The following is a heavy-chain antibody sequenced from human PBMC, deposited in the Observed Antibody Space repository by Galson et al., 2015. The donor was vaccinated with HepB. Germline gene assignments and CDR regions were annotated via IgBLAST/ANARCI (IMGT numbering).Heavy chain of an antibody. V-gene: IGHV5-10-1*01. CDR1: GYSFTSYW. CDR3: ARHKSPRGASPVNWFDP. Sequence: QSGAEVKKPGESLRISCKGSGYSFTSYWISWVRQMPGKGLEWMGRIDPSDSYTNYSPSFQGHVTISADKSISTAYLQWSGLKASDTAMYYCARHKSPRGASPVNWFDPWGQGTLVTVSS. CDR2: IDPSDSYT. D-gene: IGHD3-10*01. J-gene: IGHJ5*02.